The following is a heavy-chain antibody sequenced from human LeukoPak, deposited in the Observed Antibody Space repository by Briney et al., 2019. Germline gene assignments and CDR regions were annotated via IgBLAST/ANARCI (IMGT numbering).Heavy chain of an antibody. V-gene: IGHV3-23*01. CDR1: GFTFSSYA. CDR3: AKDPPLGPLNWFDP. Sequence: SGGSLRLSCAASGFTFSSYAMSWVRQAPGKGLEWVSGITGSGGSTYYADSVKGRFTISRDNSKNTLYLQMNSLRAEDTAVYYCAKDPPLGPLNWFDPWGQGTLVTVSS. CDR2: ITGSGGST. J-gene: IGHJ5*02.